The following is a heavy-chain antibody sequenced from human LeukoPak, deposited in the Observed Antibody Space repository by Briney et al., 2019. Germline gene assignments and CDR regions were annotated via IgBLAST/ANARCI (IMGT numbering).Heavy chain of an antibody. CDR1: GFTFSSYA. D-gene: IGHD4-23*01. CDR2: ISYDGSNK. CDR3: ARESGNSAGAFDI. Sequence: PGGSLRLSSAASGFTFSSYAMHWVRQAPGKGLEWVAVISYDGSNKYYADSVKGRFTISRDNSKNTLYLQMNSLRAEDTAVYYCARESGNSAGAFDIWGQGTMVTVSS. J-gene: IGHJ3*02. V-gene: IGHV3-30-3*01.